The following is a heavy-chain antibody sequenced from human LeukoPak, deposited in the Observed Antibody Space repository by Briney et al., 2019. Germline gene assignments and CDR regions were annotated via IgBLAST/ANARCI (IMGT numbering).Heavy chain of an antibody. V-gene: IGHV3-23*01. D-gene: IGHD1-26*01. J-gene: IGHJ4*02. CDR2: IGSGGTT. Sequence: GGSLRLSCAASGFTFSTYAMSWVRQAPGKGLEWVSAIGSGGTTYYADSVKGRFTISRHNSKNTLFLQMNSLRAGDTNVYYFAKEVRSGYYFVPWGQGTLVTVSS. CDR1: GFTFSTYA. CDR3: AKEVRSGYYFVP.